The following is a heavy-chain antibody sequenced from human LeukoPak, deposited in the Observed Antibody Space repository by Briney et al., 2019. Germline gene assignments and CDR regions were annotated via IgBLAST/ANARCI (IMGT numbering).Heavy chain of an antibody. CDR2: ISGSGGST. Sequence: GGSLRLSCAASGFTFSSYAMSWVREAPGKGLEWVSSISGSGGSTYYADSVKGRFTISRDNSKNTLYLQMNSLRAEDTAVYYCALMAPYCSSTSCGDYWGQGTLVTVSS. D-gene: IGHD2-2*01. V-gene: IGHV3-23*01. CDR1: GFTFSSYA. J-gene: IGHJ4*02. CDR3: ALMAPYCSSTSCGDY.